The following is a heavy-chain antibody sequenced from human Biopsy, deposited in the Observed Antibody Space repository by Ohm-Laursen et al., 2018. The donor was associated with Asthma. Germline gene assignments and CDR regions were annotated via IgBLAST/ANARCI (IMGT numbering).Heavy chain of an antibody. J-gene: IGHJ4*02. D-gene: IGHD2-8*02. CDR2: IYSGGTS. Sequence: SLRLSCAASGFAVSRDYMCWVRQAPGKGLEWVSVIYSGGTSNTADSARGRFTISRNYSKNTLYLQMHSLRAEDTAVYYCAGGASRYWSHYYFDYWGQGTLVTVSS. CDR1: GFAVSRDY. CDR3: AGGASRYWSHYYFDY. V-gene: IGHV3-53*01.